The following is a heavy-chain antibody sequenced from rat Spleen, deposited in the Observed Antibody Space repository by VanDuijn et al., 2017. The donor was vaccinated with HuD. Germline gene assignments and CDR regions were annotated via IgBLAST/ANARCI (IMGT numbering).Heavy chain of an antibody. CDR1: GFTFSDYN. D-gene: IGHD1-11*01. V-gene: IGHV5-7*01. CDR2: ISYDGSGT. J-gene: IGHJ3*01. Sequence: EVQLVESGGDLVQPGRSLKLPCAASGFTFSDYNMAWVRQTPKKGLEWVATISYDGSGTFYQDTVKGPFTISRDNARITLYLQMDSLRSEDTATYYCARPNYGYPFAYWGQGTLVTVSS. CDR3: ARPNYGYPFAY.